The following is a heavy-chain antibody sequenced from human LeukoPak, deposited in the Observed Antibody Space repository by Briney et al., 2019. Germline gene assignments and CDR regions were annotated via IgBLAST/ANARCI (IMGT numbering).Heavy chain of an antibody. CDR2: ISGSGGST. D-gene: IGHD3-16*01. V-gene: IGHV3-23*01. J-gene: IGHJ4*02. CDR1: GFTFSSYA. CDR3: AKDSFGGNFDY. Sequence: GGSLRLSCAASGFTFSSYAMSWVRQAPGKGLEWVSVISGSGGSTYYADSVKGRFTISRDNSKNTLYLQMNSLRAEDTAIYYCAKDSFGGNFDYWGQGTLVTVSS.